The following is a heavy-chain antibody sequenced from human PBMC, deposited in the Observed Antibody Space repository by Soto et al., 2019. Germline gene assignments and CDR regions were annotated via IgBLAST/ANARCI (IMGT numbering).Heavy chain of an antibody. V-gene: IGHV4-31*03. CDR2: IYYSGST. Sequence: SETLALACTVSGGCMRSGGYDGSWIRQHPGKGLEWIGYIYYSGSTYYNPSLKSRLTISVDRSKNQFTLQLTSVTVEDTAVYYCATSYGNAWYTYWGQGTQVTVSS. CDR1: GGCMRSGGYD. J-gene: IGHJ4*02. D-gene: IGHD6-13*01. CDR3: ATSYGNAWYTY.